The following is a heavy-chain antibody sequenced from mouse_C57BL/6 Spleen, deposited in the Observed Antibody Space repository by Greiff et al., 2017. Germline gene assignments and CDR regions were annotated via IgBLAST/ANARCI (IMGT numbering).Heavy chain of an antibody. Sequence: EVQGVESGGGLVKPGGSLKLSCAASGFTFSSYTMSWVRQTPEKRLEWVATISGGGGNTYYPDSVKGRFTISRDNAKNTLYLQMSSLRSEDTALYYCARLGSNYSYAMDYWGQGTSVTVSS. J-gene: IGHJ4*01. CDR1: GFTFSSYT. D-gene: IGHD2-5*01. CDR3: ARLGSNYSYAMDY. CDR2: ISGGGGNT. V-gene: IGHV5-9*01.